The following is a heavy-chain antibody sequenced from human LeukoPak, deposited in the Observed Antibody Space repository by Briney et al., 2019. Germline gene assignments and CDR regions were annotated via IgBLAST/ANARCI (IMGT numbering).Heavy chain of an antibody. CDR1: GFTFSSYW. Sequence: QTGGSLRLSCAASGFTFSSYWMHWVRQAPGKGLVWVSRINTDGSSTSYADSVKGRFTISRDNAKNTLYLQMNSLRAEDTAVYYCARGLFHDFWSGYWDYFDYWGQGTLVTVSS. CDR3: ARGLFHDFWSGYWDYFDY. D-gene: IGHD3-3*01. J-gene: IGHJ4*02. V-gene: IGHV3-74*01. CDR2: INTDGSST.